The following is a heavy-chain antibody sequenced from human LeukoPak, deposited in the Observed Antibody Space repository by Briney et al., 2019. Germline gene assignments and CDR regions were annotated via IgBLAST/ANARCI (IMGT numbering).Heavy chain of an antibody. V-gene: IGHV3-30*03. J-gene: IGHJ4*02. Sequence: GRSLRLSCAASGFTFSSYGMHWVRQAPGKGLEWVAVISHDGSNKYYADSVKGRFTISRDNSKNTLYLQMNSLRAEDTAVYYCARDGRSGPHFDSWGQGTLVTVSS. CDR3: ARDGRSGPHFDS. CDR2: ISHDGSNK. CDR1: GFTFSSYG. D-gene: IGHD1-1*01.